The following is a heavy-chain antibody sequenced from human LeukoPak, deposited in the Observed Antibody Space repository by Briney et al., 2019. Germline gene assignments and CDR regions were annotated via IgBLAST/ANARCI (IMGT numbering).Heavy chain of an antibody. J-gene: IGHJ4*02. D-gene: IGHD5-24*01. Sequence: GGSLRLSCAASGFSFSSYAMSWVRQAPGKGLEWVSSFSGSGGSTYYADSVKGRFTISRDNSKNTLYLQMNSLRAEDTAVYYCAKDVEMATIFDYWGQGTLVTVSS. CDR2: FSGSGGST. V-gene: IGHV3-23*01. CDR1: GFSFSSYA. CDR3: AKDVEMATIFDY.